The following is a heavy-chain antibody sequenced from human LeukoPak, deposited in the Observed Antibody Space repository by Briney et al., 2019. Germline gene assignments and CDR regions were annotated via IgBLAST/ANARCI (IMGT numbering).Heavy chain of an antibody. CDR3: ARPSWYVY. Sequence: GGPLRLSCAASGFTFSSYWMSWVRQAPEKGLEWLANIKEEGSEKYYVDSVKGRFTISRDNAKNSLYLQMNSLRAEDTAVYYWARPSWYVYWGQGTLVTVSS. CDR2: IKEEGSEK. D-gene: IGHD6-13*01. J-gene: IGHJ4*02. CDR1: GFTFSSYW. V-gene: IGHV3-7*01.